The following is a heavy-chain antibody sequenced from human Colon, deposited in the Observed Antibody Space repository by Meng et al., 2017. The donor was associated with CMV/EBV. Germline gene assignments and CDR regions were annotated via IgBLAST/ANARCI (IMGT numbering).Heavy chain of an antibody. Sequence: SVKVSCKASGGTFSSYTISWVRQAPGQGLEWMGRIIPILGIANYAQKFQGRVTITADKSTSTAYMELSSLRSEDTAVYYCAREGCNSTSCSDVWGQGTLVTVSS. CDR3: AREGCNSTSCSDV. D-gene: IGHD2-2*01. V-gene: IGHV1-69*04. J-gene: IGHJ4*02. CDR2: IIPILGIA. CDR1: GGTFSSYT.